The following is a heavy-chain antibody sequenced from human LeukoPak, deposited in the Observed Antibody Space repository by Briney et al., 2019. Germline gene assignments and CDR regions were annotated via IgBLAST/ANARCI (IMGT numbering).Heavy chain of an antibody. CDR2: INLDGSEK. D-gene: IGHD1/OR15-1a*01. Sequence: PGGSLRLSCAASGFTFSSYWMSWVRQAPGKGLVWVADINLDGSEKYYVDSVKGRFTISRDNAKNSLNLHMNSLRAEDTAVYYCAREGTRGLFDSWGQGTLVTVSS. CDR3: AREGTRGLFDS. V-gene: IGHV3-7*01. CDR1: GFTFSSYW. J-gene: IGHJ4*02.